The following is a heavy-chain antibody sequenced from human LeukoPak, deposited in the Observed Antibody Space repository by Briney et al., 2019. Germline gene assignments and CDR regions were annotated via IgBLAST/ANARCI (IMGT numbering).Heavy chain of an antibody. CDR2: ISSNGGST. CDR1: GFTFSSYA. J-gene: IGHJ6*02. Sequence: PGGSLRLSCSASGFTFSSYAMHWVRQAPGKGLEYVSAISSNGGSTYYADSVKGRFTISRDKSKSTLYLQMSSLRPEDTAVYYCVKDYSSSGYYYGMDVWGQGTTVTVSS. CDR3: VKDYSSSGYYYGMDV. V-gene: IGHV3-64D*09. D-gene: IGHD6-6*01.